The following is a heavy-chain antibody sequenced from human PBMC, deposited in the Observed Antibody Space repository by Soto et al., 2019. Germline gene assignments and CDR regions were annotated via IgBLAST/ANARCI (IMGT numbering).Heavy chain of an antibody. CDR1: GGSIGSSNYF. D-gene: IGHD3-9*01. CDR2: IYKNGDT. CDR3: ARGLGPVLRLDGNDY. J-gene: IGHJ4*02. V-gene: IGHV4-39*01. Sequence: QLQLQESGPGLVKPSETLSLTCTVSGGSIGSSNYFWGWIRQPPGKGLEWIGTIYKNGDTYYNPSLKRRVPIFVDTSKKLFSLNLRSVTAAETAVYYCARGLGPVLRLDGNDYWGQGTLVSVSS.